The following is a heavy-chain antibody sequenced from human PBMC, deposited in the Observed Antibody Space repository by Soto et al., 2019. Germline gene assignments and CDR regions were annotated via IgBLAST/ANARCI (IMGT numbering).Heavy chain of an antibody. CDR1: GYTFSAYG. J-gene: IGHJ3*02. Sequence: QVQLVQSGAEVKKPGASVKVSCKASGYTFSAYGITWVRQAPGQGLEWRGWLGSYHGNTNYAQQLQDRVTMTTDTSTSTAYVELRSLRSDDTTVEYCATTCDSSGSWGLRWSDAFDIWGQGTMVTVSS. V-gene: IGHV1-18*01. CDR2: LGSYHGNT. D-gene: IGHD3-22*01. CDR3: ATTCDSSGSWGLRWSDAFDI.